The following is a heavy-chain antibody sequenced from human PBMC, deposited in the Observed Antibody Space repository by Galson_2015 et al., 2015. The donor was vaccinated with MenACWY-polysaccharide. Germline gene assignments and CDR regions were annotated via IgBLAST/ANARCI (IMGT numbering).Heavy chain of an antibody. CDR3: ARYPKTVTARPLDGLDV. CDR2: ISHSGNTV. CDR1: GFTFTDYY. D-gene: IGHD6-6*01. V-gene: IGHV3-11*01. J-gene: IGHJ6*02. Sequence: SLRLSCAASGFTFTDYYMTWLRQAPGKGLEWVSHISHSGNTVYNADSVMGRLAISRDNAKNSLYLEMNSLRVEDTAVYYCARYPKTVTARPLDGLDVWGQGTTVIVSS.